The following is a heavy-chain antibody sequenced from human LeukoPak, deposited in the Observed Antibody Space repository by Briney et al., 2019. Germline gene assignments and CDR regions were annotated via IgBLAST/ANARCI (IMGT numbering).Heavy chain of an antibody. CDR2: VNHSGGT. CDR1: GGSFIGYY. V-gene: IGHV4-34*01. D-gene: IGHD3-22*01. CDR3: ARTEHSSGYYFGFDY. J-gene: IGHJ4*02. Sequence: SETLSLTCAVYGGSFIGYYWSWIRQPPGKGLEWIGEVNHSGGTNYNPSLKSRVTISVDTSGTHLSLKLTSVRAADTAVYYCARTEHSSGYYFGFDYWGQGTLATASA.